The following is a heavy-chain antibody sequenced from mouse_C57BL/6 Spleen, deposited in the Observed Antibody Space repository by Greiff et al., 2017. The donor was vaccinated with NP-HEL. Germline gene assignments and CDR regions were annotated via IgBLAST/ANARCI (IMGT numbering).Heavy chain of an antibody. CDR2: IYPGSGST. D-gene: IGHD3-1*01. CDR3: ARSGGNYVGY. J-gene: IGHJ2*01. V-gene: IGHV1-55*01. CDR1: GYTFTSYW. Sequence: QVQLKQSGAELVKPGASVKMSCKASGYTFTSYWITWVKQRPGQGLEWIGDIYPGSGSTNYNEKFKSKATLTVDTSSSTAYMQLSSLTSEDSAVYYCARSGGNYVGYWGQGTTLTVSS.